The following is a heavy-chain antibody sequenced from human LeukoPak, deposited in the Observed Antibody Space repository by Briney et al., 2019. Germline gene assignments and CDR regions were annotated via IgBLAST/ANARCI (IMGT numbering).Heavy chain of an antibody. V-gene: IGHV4-39*01. D-gene: IGHD5-12*01. Sequence: PSETLSLTCTVVKGPILGNIGYGSWIRQPPGKGLEWIGDIYYSGSTYYNPSLKSRVTISVDTCKNQFSLKLRSVTPADTAVYYNARRGGYDFFYDYWGQRILVTVSS. CDR1: KGPILGNIGY. CDR3: ARRGGYDFFYDY. J-gene: IGHJ4*02. CDR2: IYYSGST.